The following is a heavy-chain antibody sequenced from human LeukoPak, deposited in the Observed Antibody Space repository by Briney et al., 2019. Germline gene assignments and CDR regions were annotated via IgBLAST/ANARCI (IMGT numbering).Heavy chain of an antibody. CDR1: GFTFSRYS. CDR2: ISISSSHI. D-gene: IGHD4-23*01. V-gene: IGHV3-21*01. Sequence: PGGSLRLSCAASGFTFSRYSMNWVRQAPGKGLEWVSSISISSSHIYYADSVKGRFTMSRDNAKNSLYLQVNSLRAEDTAVYYCASWKVVISNGGSDIWGQGTMVTVSS. CDR3: ASWKVVISNGGSDI. J-gene: IGHJ3*02.